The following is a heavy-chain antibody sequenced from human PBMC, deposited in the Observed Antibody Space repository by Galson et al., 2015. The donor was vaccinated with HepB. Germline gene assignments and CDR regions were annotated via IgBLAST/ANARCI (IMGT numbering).Heavy chain of an antibody. J-gene: IGHJ4*02. Sequence: SLRLSCAASGFTFSSYAMSWVRQAPGKGLEWVSAISGSGGSTYYADSVKGRFTISRDNSKNTLYLQMNSLRAEDTAVYYCAKRLNYYDSSVLYFDYWGQGTLVTVSS. CDR3: AKRLNYYDSSVLYFDY. CDR2: ISGSGGST. CDR1: GFTFSSYA. V-gene: IGHV3-23*01. D-gene: IGHD3-22*01.